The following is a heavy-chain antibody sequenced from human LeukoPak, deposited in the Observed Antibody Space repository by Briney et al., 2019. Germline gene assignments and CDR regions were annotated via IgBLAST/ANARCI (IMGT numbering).Heavy chain of an antibody. CDR2: MSYDGSNK. V-gene: IGHV3-30-3*01. Sequence: GRSLRLSCAASGFTLSSYAMHWVRQAPGKGLEWVTFMSYDGSNKYYADSVKGRFTISRDNSKNTLYLQMNSLRAEDTAVYYCARPNSYDYSDPRNAFDIWGQGTMVTVSS. J-gene: IGHJ3*02. CDR1: GFTLSSYA. CDR3: ARPNSYDYSDPRNAFDI. D-gene: IGHD4-17*01.